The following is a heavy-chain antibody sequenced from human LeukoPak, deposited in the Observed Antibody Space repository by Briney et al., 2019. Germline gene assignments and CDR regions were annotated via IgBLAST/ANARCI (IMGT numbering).Heavy chain of an antibody. Sequence: ASVKVSCKTSGYTFTNYGISWVRQAPGQGLEWMGWISAYNGDTNSAQQFQGRVTMTTDTSTSTGYMELRSLRSEDTAVYYCATDSGLIIVGGPYDAFDIWGQGTMVTVSS. CDR1: GYTFTNYG. CDR2: ISAYNGDT. J-gene: IGHJ3*02. CDR3: ATDSGLIIVGGPYDAFDI. D-gene: IGHD3-10*01. V-gene: IGHV1-18*01.